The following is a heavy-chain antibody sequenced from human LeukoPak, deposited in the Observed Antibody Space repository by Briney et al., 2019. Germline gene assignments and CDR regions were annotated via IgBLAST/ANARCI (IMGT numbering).Heavy chain of an antibody. D-gene: IGHD6-13*01. CDR3: AKVEYTTSWYGVGSLDY. Sequence: GGSLRLSCAASGFTFSSYAMHWVRQAPGKGLEWVAFIRYDGSNKYYADSVKSRFTTSRDNSKDTLYLQMNSLRAEDTAVYYCAKVEYTTSWYGVGSLDYWGQGTLVTVSS. V-gene: IGHV3-30*02. CDR1: GFTFSSYA. J-gene: IGHJ4*02. CDR2: IRYDGSNK.